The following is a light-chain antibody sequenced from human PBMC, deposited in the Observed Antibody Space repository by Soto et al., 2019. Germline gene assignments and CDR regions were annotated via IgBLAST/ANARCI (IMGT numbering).Light chain of an antibody. J-gene: IGKJ2*01. CDR2: TAS. CDR1: QSISSY. V-gene: IGKV1-39*01. Sequence: DLQMTQSPSSLSASVGDRVTITCRASQSISSYLNWYQQKPGKAPKLLIYTASNLQSGVPSRFSGSGSGTDFTLTISSLQPEDFATYYCQQSYSIPNTFGQGTKLEIK. CDR3: QQSYSIPNT.